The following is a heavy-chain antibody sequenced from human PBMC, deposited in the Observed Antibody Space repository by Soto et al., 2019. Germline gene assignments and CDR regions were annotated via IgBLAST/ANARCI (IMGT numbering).Heavy chain of an antibody. Sequence: ASVKFSCKASGYTFTCYAMHWVSQAPGQRLEWMGWINAGNGNTKYSQKFQGRVTMTRDTSASTAYMELSSLRSEDTAVYYCARDRPFKYNSGWRYYYGMDVWGQGATATVSS. V-gene: IGHV1-3*01. J-gene: IGHJ6*02. CDR2: INAGNGNT. CDR3: ARDRPFKYNSGWRYYYGMDV. CDR1: GYTFTCYA. D-gene: IGHD6-19*01.